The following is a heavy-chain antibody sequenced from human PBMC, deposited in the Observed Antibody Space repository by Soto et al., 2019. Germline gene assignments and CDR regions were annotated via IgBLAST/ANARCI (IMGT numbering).Heavy chain of an antibody. CDR3: ARVHLWFGELLSSYFHY. CDR2: INAGNGNT. D-gene: IGHD3-10*01. V-gene: IGHV1-3*01. J-gene: IGHJ4*02. CDR1: GETFASYA. Sequence: GASAEVCCKASGETFASYARQWVRQEQEQRLEWMGWINAGNGNTKYSQKFQGRVTITRDTSASTAYMELSSLRSEDTAVYYCARVHLWFGELLSSYFHYWGQGTLVTVSS.